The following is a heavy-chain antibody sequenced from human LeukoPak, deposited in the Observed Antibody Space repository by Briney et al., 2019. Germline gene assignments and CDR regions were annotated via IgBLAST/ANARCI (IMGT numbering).Heavy chain of an antibody. CDR2: IDGDGSTT. V-gene: IGHV3-74*01. CDR3: ARSGVPNGMDV. J-gene: IGHJ6*02. Sequence: GGSLRLSRAASGFASSRHWMFWVRQAPGKGLVWVSRIDGDGSTTNYADSVRGRFTISRDNAKNTLYLQMNSLRGEDTAIYYCARSGVPNGMDVWGQGTTVTVSS. D-gene: IGHD2-8*01. CDR1: GFASSRHW.